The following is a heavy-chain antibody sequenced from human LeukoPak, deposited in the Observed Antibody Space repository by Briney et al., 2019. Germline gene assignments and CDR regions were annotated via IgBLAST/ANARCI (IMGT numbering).Heavy chain of an antibody. V-gene: IGHV3-33*01. CDR1: GFTFSSYG. J-gene: IGHJ6*02. D-gene: IGHD5-12*01. Sequence: GGSLRLSCAASGFTFSSYGMHWVRQAPGEGLEWVAVIWYDGSNKYYADSVKGRFTISRDNSKNTLYLQMNSLRAEDTAVYYCARDEPDIVATSRSVRYYGMDVWGQGTTVTVSS. CDR2: IWYDGSNK. CDR3: ARDEPDIVATSRSVRYYGMDV.